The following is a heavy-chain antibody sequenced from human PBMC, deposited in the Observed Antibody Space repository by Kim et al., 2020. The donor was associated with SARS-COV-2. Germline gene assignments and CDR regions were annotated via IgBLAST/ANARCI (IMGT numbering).Heavy chain of an antibody. V-gene: IGHV3-23*01. J-gene: IGHJ4*02. CDR3: AKESSGWTRYYLDY. CDR2: ISGSGGST. CDR1: GFTFNSYA. Sequence: GGSLRLSCAASGFTFNSYAMSWVRQAPGKGLEWVSVISGSGGSTYYADSVKGRFTISRDNSKNTLYLQVNSLRAEDTAVYYCAKESSGWTRYYLDYWGQGTLVSVSS. D-gene: IGHD6-19*01.